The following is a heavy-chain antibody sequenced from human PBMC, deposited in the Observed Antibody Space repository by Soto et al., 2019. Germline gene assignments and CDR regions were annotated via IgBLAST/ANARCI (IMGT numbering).Heavy chain of an antibody. D-gene: IGHD1-26*01. J-gene: IGHJ4*02. Sequence: QVQLVQSGAEVKKPGASVKVSCKASGYTFTSYGISWVRQAPGQGLEWMGWISAYNGNTNYAQKLQGRVPMTADTTTSAADMELRSLRSDDTAVYYCARGGRWEPSAIFDYWGQGTLVTVSS. CDR1: GYTFTSYG. CDR2: ISAYNGNT. V-gene: IGHV1-18*01. CDR3: ARGGRWEPSAIFDY.